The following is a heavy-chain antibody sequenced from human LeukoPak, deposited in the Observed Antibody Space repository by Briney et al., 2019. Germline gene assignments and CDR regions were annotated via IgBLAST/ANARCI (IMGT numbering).Heavy chain of an antibody. J-gene: IGHJ4*02. V-gene: IGHV3-33*08. CDR1: GFIFSSYG. D-gene: IGHD3-10*01. Sequence: GRSLRLSCAASGFIFSSYGMHWVRQAPGKGLEWVAGIWYDGSNKYYVDSVKGRFTISRDNSKNTLYLQMNSLRAEDTAVYYCARGGSGSYYYFDYWGQGTLVTVSS. CDR2: IWYDGSNK. CDR3: ARGGSGSYYYFDY.